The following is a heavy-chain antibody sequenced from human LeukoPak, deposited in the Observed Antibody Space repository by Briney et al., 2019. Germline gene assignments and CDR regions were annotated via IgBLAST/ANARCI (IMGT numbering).Heavy chain of an antibody. CDR2: IYHSGTT. V-gene: IGHV4-38-2*01. CDR3: ARSIGWFIKGVVY. CDR1: GYSISSGYY. D-gene: IGHD6-19*01. Sequence: SEALSLTCAVSGYSISSGYYWCWIRQPPGKGLEWIGSIYHSGTTYYNPSLKSRVTVSVDTSKNQFSLKLNSVTAADTAVYYCARSIGWFIKGVVYWGQGTLVTVSS. J-gene: IGHJ4*02.